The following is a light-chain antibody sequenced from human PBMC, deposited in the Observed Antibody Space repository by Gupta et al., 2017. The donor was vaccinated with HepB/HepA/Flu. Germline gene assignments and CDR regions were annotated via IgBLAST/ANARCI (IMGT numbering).Light chain of an antibody. Sequence: QSALTQPASVSRSPGQSITISCTGTSSDVGPFNYVSWYQQHPGKAPKVVVYDVTTRPSGVSNRFSGSKSGSTASLAISGLQAEDEADYYCSSYTVTGTLVFGGGTKLTVL. CDR2: DVT. CDR3: SSYTVTGTLV. CDR1: SSDVGPFNY. J-gene: IGLJ2*01. V-gene: IGLV2-14*01.